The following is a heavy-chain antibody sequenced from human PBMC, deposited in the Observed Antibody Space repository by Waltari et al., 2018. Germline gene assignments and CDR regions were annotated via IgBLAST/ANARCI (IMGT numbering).Heavy chain of an antibody. CDR3: ARQLWAGPGAFDI. Sequence: VQLVQSGAEVKKPGASVTVSCKASGYTFPSYYMHWLLKAPGQGLEWMGIINPSGGSTSYAQKFQGRVTMTRDTSTRTVYMELSSLRSEDTAVYYCARQLWAGPGAFDIWGQGTMVTVSS. V-gene: IGHV1-46*01. D-gene: IGHD5-18*01. CDR1: GYTFPSYY. J-gene: IGHJ3*02. CDR2: INPSGGST.